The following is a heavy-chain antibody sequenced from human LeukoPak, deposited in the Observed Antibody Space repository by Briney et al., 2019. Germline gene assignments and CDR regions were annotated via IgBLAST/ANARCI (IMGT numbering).Heavy chain of an antibody. J-gene: IGHJ4*02. V-gene: IGHV1-24*01. CDR2: FDPEDGET. CDR1: GYTLTELS. D-gene: IGHD3-10*01. Sequence: ASVKVSCKVSGYTLTELSMHWVRQAPGKGLEWMGGFDPEDGETIYAQKFQGRVTMTEDTSTDKAYMELSSLRSEDTAVYYCATAEGVSGVFDYWGQGTLVTVSS. CDR3: ATAEGVSGVFDY.